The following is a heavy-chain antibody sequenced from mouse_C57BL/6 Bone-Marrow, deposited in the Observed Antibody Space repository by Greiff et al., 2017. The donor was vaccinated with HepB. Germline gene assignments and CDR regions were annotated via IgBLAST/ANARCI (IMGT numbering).Heavy chain of an antibody. Sequence: QVQLKESGAELVKPGASVKLSCKASGYTFTSYWMHWVKQRPGRGLEWIGRIDPNSGGTKYNEKFKSKATLTVDKPSSTAYMQLSSLTSEDSAVYYCARSVYYGNYLYYFDYWGQGTTLTVSS. D-gene: IGHD2-1*01. CDR2: IDPNSGGT. J-gene: IGHJ2*01. CDR1: GYTFTSYW. V-gene: IGHV1-72*01. CDR3: ARSVYYGNYLYYFDY.